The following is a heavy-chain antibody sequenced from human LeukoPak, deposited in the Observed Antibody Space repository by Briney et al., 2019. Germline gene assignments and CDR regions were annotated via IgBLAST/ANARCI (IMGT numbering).Heavy chain of an antibody. CDR1: GYTFTGYY. D-gene: IGHD6-13*01. V-gene: IGHV1-2*02. CDR2: INPNSGGT. J-gene: IGHJ4*02. Sequence: ASVKVSCKASGYTFTGYYMHWVRQAPGQGLEWMGWINPNSGGTNYAQKFQGRVTMTRDTSISTAYMELSRLRSDDTAVYYCARVTPPYLWQQLAPFDYWGQGTLVTVSS. CDR3: ARVTPPYLWQQLAPFDY.